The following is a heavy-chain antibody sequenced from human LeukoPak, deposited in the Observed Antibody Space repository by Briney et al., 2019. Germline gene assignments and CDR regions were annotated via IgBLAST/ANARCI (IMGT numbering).Heavy chain of an antibody. D-gene: IGHD3-10*01. CDR1: GGSVGSDNSY. Sequence: PSETLSLTCTVSGGSVGSDNSYWNWIRQPAGKGLEWIGRIYADGSSTYNPSLKSRVTILVDTSKNQFSLRLSSMTAADTAMHYCARGYYYRIWGLGTLVTVSS. J-gene: IGHJ4*02. CDR2: IYADGSS. V-gene: IGHV4-61*02. CDR3: ARGYYYRI.